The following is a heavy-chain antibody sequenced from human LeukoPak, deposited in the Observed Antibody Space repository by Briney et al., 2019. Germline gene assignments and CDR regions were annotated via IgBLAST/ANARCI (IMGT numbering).Heavy chain of an antibody. J-gene: IGHJ4*02. D-gene: IGHD3-3*01. V-gene: IGHV3-30*02. Sequence: GGSLRLSCAASGFTFSSYGMHWVRQAPGKGLEWVAFIRYDGSNKYYADSVKGRFTISRDNSKNTLYLQMNSLRAEDTAVYYCAKEGYDFWSGYSGYFDYWGQGTLVTVSS. CDR3: AKEGYDFWSGYSGYFDY. CDR1: GFTFSSYG. CDR2: IRYDGSNK.